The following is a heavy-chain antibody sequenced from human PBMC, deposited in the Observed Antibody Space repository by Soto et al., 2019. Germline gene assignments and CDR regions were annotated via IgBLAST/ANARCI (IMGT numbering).Heavy chain of an antibody. CDR1: GYTFTRYT. CDR3: ARGIATGQRDP. CDR2: INPDSGNT. Sequence: ASVKVSCKASGYTFTRYTMNWVRQAPGQRLEWMGWINPDSGNTKSSQKFQDRVIITRDTSASTAYMDLSSLRSEDTAVYYCARGIATGQRDPWGQGTLVTVSS. J-gene: IGHJ5*02. V-gene: IGHV1-3*01. D-gene: IGHD2-15*01.